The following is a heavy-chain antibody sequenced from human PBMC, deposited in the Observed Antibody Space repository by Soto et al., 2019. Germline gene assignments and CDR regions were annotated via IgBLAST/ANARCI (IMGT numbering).Heavy chain of an antibody. CDR1: GGSISSSSYY. CDR3: ARRLAQDYGDFQLPFDP. J-gene: IGHJ5*02. Sequence: QLQLQESGPGLVKPSETLSLTCTVSGGSISSSSYYLGWIRQPPGKGLEWIGSLYYSGSTYYNPSLKSRVTISVDTSKNQFSLKLSSVTAADTAVYYCARRLAQDYGDFQLPFDPWGQGTLVTVSS. V-gene: IGHV4-39*01. CDR2: LYYSGST. D-gene: IGHD4-17*01.